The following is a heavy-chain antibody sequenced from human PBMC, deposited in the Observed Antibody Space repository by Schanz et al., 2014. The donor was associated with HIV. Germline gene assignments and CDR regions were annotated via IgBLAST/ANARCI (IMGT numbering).Heavy chain of an antibody. D-gene: IGHD3-22*01. V-gene: IGHV3-23*01. CDR1: GFTFNNYV. CDR2: ISESGGRS. Sequence: EVQLLESGGGLEQPGGSLRLSCVASGFTFNNYVMTWVRQAPGKGLEWVSSISESGGRSYYADSVNGRFTISRDNSKNTLYLQMTTLRTEDTAVYYCAKPEYDSRGNSQSHFDSWGQGTLVTVSS. J-gene: IGHJ4*02. CDR3: AKPEYDSRGNSQSHFDS.